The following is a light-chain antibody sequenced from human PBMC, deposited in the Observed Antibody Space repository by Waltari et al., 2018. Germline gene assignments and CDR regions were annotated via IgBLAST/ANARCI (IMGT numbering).Light chain of an antibody. CDR2: WAS. J-gene: IGKJ4*01. Sequence: DIVMTQSPDSLAVSLGERATINCKSSQSVLYSSNNNNYLAWYQQRPGQPPKLLIYWASTRESGVPDRFSGSGSGTDFTLTISSLQAEDVAVYYCQQYYGTPLTFGGGTMVEIK. CDR3: QQYYGTPLT. CDR1: QSVLYSSNNNNY. V-gene: IGKV4-1*01.